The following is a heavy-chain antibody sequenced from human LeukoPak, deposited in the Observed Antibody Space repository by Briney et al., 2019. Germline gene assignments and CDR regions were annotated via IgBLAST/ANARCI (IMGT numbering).Heavy chain of an antibody. Sequence: QPGGSLRLSCAASGFTFSSYAMSWVRQAPGKGLEWVSAISGSGGRTYYADSVKGRFTISRDNSKNTLYLQMNSLRAEDTAVYYCAKRSSNYDAFYFDYWGQGTLVTVSS. J-gene: IGHJ4*02. CDR2: ISGSGGRT. V-gene: IGHV3-23*01. CDR1: GFTFSSYA. CDR3: AKRSSNYDAFYFDY. D-gene: IGHD4-11*01.